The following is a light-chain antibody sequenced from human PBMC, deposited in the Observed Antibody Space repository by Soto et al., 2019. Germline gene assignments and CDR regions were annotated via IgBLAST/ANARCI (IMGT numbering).Light chain of an antibody. J-gene: IGKJ1*01. Sequence: IQMTQAPATLSASLGDRVTITCRASQRITNWLAWYQQKPGKAPKLLIYDASSLQSGVPSRFSGSVSGTEFTLTISSLQPDDFATYYCQQYNSYSTFGQGTKVDIK. CDR3: QQYNSYST. CDR2: DAS. CDR1: QRITNW. V-gene: IGKV1-5*01.